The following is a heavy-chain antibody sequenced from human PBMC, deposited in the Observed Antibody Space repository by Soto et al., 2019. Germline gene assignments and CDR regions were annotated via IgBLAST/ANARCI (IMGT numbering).Heavy chain of an antibody. D-gene: IGHD3-3*01. V-gene: IGHV1-2*04. J-gene: IGHJ5*02. CDR3: ARGSLGLEFWSSFLDWFDP. CDR2: INPNSGVT. CDR1: GYTFTGHY. Sequence: QVRLEQSGAEVKRPGASVKVSCRAFGYTFTGHYIYWVRQAPGQGLEWMGWINPNSGVTNSAPKFQGLVSMTRDTSINTAYMEVSGLKSDDTAVYYCARGSLGLEFWSSFLDWFDPWGQGTLVTVSS.